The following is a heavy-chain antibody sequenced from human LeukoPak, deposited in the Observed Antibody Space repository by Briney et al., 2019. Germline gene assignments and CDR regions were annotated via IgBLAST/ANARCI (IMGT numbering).Heavy chain of an antibody. CDR1: VYTLPAYY. CDR3: ARDRSGSGSNFFDY. J-gene: IGHJ4*02. D-gene: IGHD3-10*01. Sequence: ASVKVSCRASVYTLPAYYIHWMRQAPAQAREWLGCINPNSVGADHAQPFQGRITMTRDKSISTAYMELSILRSDDTAVYYCARDRSGSGSNFFDYWGQGTLVTVSS. V-gene: IGHV1-2*02. CDR2: INPNSVGA.